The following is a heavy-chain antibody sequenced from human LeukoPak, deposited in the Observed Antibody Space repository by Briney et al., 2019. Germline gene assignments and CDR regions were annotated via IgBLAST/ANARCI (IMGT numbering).Heavy chain of an antibody. Sequence: GGSLRLSCAASGFTFSSYSMNWVRQAPGKGLEWVSSISSSSANIYYADSVKGRFTISRDNAKNSLYLQMNSLRAEDTAVYYCASGEGTDAFDIWGQGTMVTVSS. CDR1: GFTFSSYS. CDR3: ASGEGTDAFDI. CDR2: ISSSSANI. V-gene: IGHV3-21*01. D-gene: IGHD3-10*01. J-gene: IGHJ3*02.